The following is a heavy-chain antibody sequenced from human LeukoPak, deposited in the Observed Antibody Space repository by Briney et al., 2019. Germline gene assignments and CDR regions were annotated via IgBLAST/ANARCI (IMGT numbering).Heavy chain of an antibody. J-gene: IGHJ3*02. CDR2: IYSGGST. Sequence: GGSLRLSCAASGFTVSTNYMSWVRQSPGKGLEWVSVIYSGGSTYYADSVKGRFTISRDNAKNSLYLQMNSLRAEDTAVYYCARAGQGAFDIWGQGTMVTVSS. V-gene: IGHV3-66*01. CDR3: ARAGQGAFDI. CDR1: GFTVSTNY.